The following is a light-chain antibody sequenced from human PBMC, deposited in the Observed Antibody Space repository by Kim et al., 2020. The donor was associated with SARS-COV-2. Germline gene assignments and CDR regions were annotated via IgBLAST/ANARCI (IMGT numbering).Light chain of an antibody. CDR1: QGIRND. Sequence: AIQMTQSPSSLSASVGDRVTITCRTSQGIRNDLGWYQQKPGKAPKLLIYAASVLQSGVPSRFSGSGSGTDFTLTISSLQPEDFATYYCLQDYNYLWTFGQGTKVDIK. J-gene: IGKJ1*01. V-gene: IGKV1-6*01. CDR2: AAS. CDR3: LQDYNYLWT.